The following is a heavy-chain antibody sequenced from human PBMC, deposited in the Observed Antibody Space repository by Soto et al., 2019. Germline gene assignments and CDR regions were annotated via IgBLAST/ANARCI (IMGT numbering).Heavy chain of an antibody. J-gene: IGHJ6*03. CDR2: ISGSGGST. Sequence: GGSLRLSCAASGFTFSSYAMSWVRQAPGMGLEWVSAISGSGGSTYYADSVKGRFTISRDNSKNTLYLQMNSLRAEDTAVYYCAKLFEGFWSGYPYYMDVWGKGTTVTVSS. CDR3: AKLFEGFWSGYPYYMDV. V-gene: IGHV3-23*01. CDR1: GFTFSSYA. D-gene: IGHD3-3*01.